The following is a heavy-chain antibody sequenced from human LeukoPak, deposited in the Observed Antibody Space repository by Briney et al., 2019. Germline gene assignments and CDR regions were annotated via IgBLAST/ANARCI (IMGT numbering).Heavy chain of an antibody. J-gene: IGHJ5*02. V-gene: IGHV3-21*01. CDR3: ARGRLDYGDYLNWFDP. CDR2: ISSSSSYI. D-gene: IGHD4-17*01. Sequence: PGGALRLSCAAYEFTFSSYSMNWVREAPGKGLEWVSSISSSSSYIYYADSVKGRFTISRDNAKNSLYLQMNSLRAEDTAVYYCARGRLDYGDYLNWFDPWGQGTLVTVSS. CDR1: EFTFSSYS.